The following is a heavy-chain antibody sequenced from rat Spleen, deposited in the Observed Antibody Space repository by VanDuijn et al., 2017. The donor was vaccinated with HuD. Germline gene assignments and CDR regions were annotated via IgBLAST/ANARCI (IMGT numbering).Heavy chain of an antibody. D-gene: IGHD1-2*01. Sequence: QVQLKESGPGLVKPSQTLSITCTASGFSPSTSGGIWVRQPPGKGLEWMGVIWGNGSPNYNSALKSRLSISRDTSKSQVYLKMNSLQTEDTATYYCARADIGAIYTDGIWGQGVMVTVSS. V-gene: IGHV2-13*01. CDR1: GFSPSTSG. CDR2: IWGNGSP. CDR3: ARADIGAIYTDGI. J-gene: IGHJ2*01.